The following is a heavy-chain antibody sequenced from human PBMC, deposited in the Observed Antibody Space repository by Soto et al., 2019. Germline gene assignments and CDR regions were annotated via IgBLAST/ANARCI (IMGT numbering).Heavy chain of an antibody. CDR1: GYTFTSYG. CDR3: AVGPSLGYCSSTSCPP. J-gene: IGHJ5*02. V-gene: IGHV1-18*01. D-gene: IGHD2-2*01. CDR2: ISAYNGNT. Sequence: ASVKVSCKASGYTFTSYGISWVRQAPGQGLEWMGWISAYNGNTNYAQKLQGRVTMTTDTSTSTAYMELRSLRSDDTAVYYCAVGPSLGYCSSTSCPPRGQGTLVTVSS.